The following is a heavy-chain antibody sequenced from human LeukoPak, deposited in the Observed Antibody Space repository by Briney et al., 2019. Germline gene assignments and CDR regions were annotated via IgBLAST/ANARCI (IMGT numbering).Heavy chain of an antibody. CDR3: ARDQASGSYYKDYFDY. V-gene: IGHV3-21*01. CDR2: ISSSSSYI. J-gene: IGHJ4*02. D-gene: IGHD1-26*01. Sequence: GGSLRLSCAAPGFTFSSYSMNWVRQAPGKGLEWVSSISSSSSYIYYADSVKGRFTISRDNAKNSLYLQMNSLRAEDTAVYYCARDQASGSYYKDYFDYWGQGTLVTVSS. CDR1: GFTFSSYS.